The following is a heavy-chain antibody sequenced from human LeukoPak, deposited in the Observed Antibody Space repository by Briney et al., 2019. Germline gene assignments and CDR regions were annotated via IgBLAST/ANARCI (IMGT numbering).Heavy chain of an antibody. D-gene: IGHD6-19*01. Sequence: SETLSFTCTVSGGSISSSSYYWGWIRQPPGKGLEWIGTIYYSGSTYYNPSLKSRVTIFVDTSKNQFSLKLSSVTAADTAVYYCGGGWLAPSFDYWGQGTLVTVSS. CDR2: IYYSGST. CDR3: GGGWLAPSFDY. J-gene: IGHJ4*02. V-gene: IGHV4-39*01. CDR1: GGSISSSSYY.